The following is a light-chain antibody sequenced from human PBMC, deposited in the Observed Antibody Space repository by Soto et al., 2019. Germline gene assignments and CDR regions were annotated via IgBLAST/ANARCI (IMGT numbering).Light chain of an antibody. CDR1: SSDVGGNNY. V-gene: IGLV2-14*01. J-gene: IGLJ3*02. CDR3: SSYTSSSTPLV. Sequence: QSVLTQPASVSGSPGQSITISCTGTSSDVGGNNYVSWYQHHPGKAPKLMIYEVSTRPSGVSNRCSGSKSGNTASLTISGLQAEDEDDYYCSSYTSSSTPLVFGGGTKLTVL. CDR2: EVS.